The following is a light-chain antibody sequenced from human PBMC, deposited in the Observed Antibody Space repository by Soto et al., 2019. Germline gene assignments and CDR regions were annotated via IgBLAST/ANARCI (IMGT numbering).Light chain of an antibody. Sequence: EVVMTQSPATLSVSPGERATLSCRASQSVGSKLAWYQQKPGQAPRLLIFDAFTRATGIPARFSGCGSGTDFSHFISSLQSEDFAVYYCQQYNNWPQLTFGGGTKVEI. CDR1: QSVGSK. J-gene: IGKJ4*01. CDR2: DAF. CDR3: QQYNNWPQLT. V-gene: IGKV3-15*01.